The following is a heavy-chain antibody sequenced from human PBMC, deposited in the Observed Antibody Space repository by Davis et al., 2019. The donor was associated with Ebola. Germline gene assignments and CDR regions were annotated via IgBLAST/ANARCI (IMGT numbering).Heavy chain of an antibody. J-gene: IGHJ4*02. CDR1: GFTFSDYY. Sequence: LSLTCAASGFTFSDYYMSWIRQAPGKGPEWVSYISSSSSTIYYADSVKGRFTISRDNAKNTLYLQMNSLRAEDTAVYYCAKDDSGSYYPLGNYWGQGTLVTVSS. CDR2: ISSSSSTI. D-gene: IGHD3-10*01. V-gene: IGHV3-11*01. CDR3: AKDDSGSYYPLGNY.